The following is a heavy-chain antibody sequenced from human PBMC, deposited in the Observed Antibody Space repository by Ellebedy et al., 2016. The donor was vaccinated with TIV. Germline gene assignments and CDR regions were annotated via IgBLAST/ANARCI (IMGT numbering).Heavy chain of an antibody. J-gene: IGHJ4*02. D-gene: IGHD4-17*01. Sequence: SETLSLTXTVSGGSISSYYWSWIRQPPGKGLEWIGYIYYSGSTNYNPSLKSRVTISVDTSKNQFSLKLSSVTAADTAVYYCARASSPTVTTRIHFDYWGQGTLVTVSS. CDR2: IYYSGST. CDR1: GGSISSYY. CDR3: ARASSPTVTTRIHFDY. V-gene: IGHV4-59*01.